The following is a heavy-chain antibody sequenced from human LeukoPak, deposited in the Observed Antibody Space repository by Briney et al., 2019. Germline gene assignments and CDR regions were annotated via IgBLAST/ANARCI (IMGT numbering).Heavy chain of an antibody. J-gene: IGHJ4*02. CDR3: ARHGLNSVIVAVDY. V-gene: IGHV4-59*08. D-gene: IGHD2/OR15-2a*01. Sequence: PSETLSLTCTVSGGSISSYYWSWIRQPPGKGLEWIGYIYYSGSTNYNPSLKSRVTISVDTSKNQFSLKLNSVTAADTAVYYCARHGLNSVIVAVDYWGQGTLVTVSS. CDR2: IYYSGST. CDR1: GGSISSYY.